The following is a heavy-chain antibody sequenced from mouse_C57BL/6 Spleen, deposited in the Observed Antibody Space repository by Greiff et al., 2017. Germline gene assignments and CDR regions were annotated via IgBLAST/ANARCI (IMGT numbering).Heavy chain of an antibody. CDR3: ARYYYGTWFAY. CDR2: ISAGGSYT. V-gene: IGHV5-4*01. CDR1: GFTFSSYA. Sequence: EVLLVESGGGLVKPGGSLKLSCAASGFTFSSYAMSWVRQTPEKRLEWVATISAGGSYTYYPDNVKGRFTISRDNAKNNLYLQMSNLKSEDTAMYYCARYYYGTWFAYWGQGTLVTVSA. J-gene: IGHJ3*01. D-gene: IGHD2-1*01.